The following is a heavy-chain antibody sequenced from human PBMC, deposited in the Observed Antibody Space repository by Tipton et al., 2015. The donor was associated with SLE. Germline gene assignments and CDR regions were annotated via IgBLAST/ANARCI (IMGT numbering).Heavy chain of an antibody. CDR2: IHYNRDT. V-gene: IGHV4-61*08. Sequence: TLSLTCTVSGDSMSRSGYYWVWIRQSPGKGLEWIGYIHYNRDTNYHPSLKSRVTISVDTSKNQLSLKLTSVTAADTAVYYCARGSVVADDFWGQGTLVTVSS. CDR3: ARGSVVADDF. D-gene: IGHD2-15*01. J-gene: IGHJ4*02. CDR1: GDSMSRSGYY.